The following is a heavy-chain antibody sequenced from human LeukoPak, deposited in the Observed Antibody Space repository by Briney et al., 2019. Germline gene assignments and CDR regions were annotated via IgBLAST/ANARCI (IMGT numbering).Heavy chain of an antibody. Sequence: TSETLSLTCAVYGGSFSGYYWSWIRQPPGKGLEWIGKINHSGSTNYNPSLKSRVTISVDTSKNQFSLKLSSVTAADTAVYYCARVWTGRYDHGGHWFDPWGQGTLVTVSS. V-gene: IGHV4-34*01. CDR1: GGSFSGYY. J-gene: IGHJ5*02. CDR3: ARVWTGRYDHGGHWFDP. D-gene: IGHD5-12*01. CDR2: INHSGST.